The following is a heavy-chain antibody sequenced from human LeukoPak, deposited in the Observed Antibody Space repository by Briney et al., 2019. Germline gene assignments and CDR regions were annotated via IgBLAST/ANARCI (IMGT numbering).Heavy chain of an antibody. D-gene: IGHD1-26*01. Sequence: GGSLRLSCAVSGFTFSSYAMSWVRQAPGKGLEWVSAISGSGGSTYYADSVKGRFTISRDNSKNTLYLQMNSLRAEDTAVYYCAKSPKWELLEHLFDFWGQGTLVTVSS. J-gene: IGHJ4*02. CDR3: AKSPKWELLEHLFDF. V-gene: IGHV3-23*01. CDR2: ISGSGGST. CDR1: GFTFSSYA.